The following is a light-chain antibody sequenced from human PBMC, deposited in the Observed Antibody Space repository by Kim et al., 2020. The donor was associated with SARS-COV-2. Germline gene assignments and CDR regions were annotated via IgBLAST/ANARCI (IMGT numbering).Light chain of an antibody. Sequence: PGKTARITCGGNNIESKIVHWYQQKPGQAPVLVIYYDNDRPSGIPERFSGSNSGNTATLTISRVEAGDEADYYCQVWDSSSDHVVFGGGTQLTVL. CDR1: NIESKI. CDR3: QVWDSSSDHVV. J-gene: IGLJ2*01. V-gene: IGLV3-21*04. CDR2: YDN.